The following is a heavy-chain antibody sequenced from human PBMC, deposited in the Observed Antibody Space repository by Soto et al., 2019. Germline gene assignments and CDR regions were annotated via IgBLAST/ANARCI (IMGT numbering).Heavy chain of an antibody. V-gene: IGHV3-23*01. CDR1: GFSFSDYS. Sequence: GGSLRLSCAASGFSFSDYSMNWVRQAPGKGLEWVATISATGGSTYYADSVKGRFTISRDNSKNTLYLQMNGLRVEDTAVYYCAKDRLAGNFDYWGQGTQVTVSS. CDR3: AKDRLAGNFDY. CDR2: ISATGGST. J-gene: IGHJ4*02.